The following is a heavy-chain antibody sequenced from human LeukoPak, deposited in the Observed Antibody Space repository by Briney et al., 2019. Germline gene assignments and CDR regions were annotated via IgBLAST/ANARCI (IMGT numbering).Heavy chain of an antibody. J-gene: IGHJ4*02. V-gene: IGHV3-23*01. Sequence: GGSLRLSCSASGFTFSTYAMRWVRQAPGKGLECISTISGNGGSTYYADSVKGRFTISRDNSKNTLYLQINSLRAEDTAVYYCAASSGWYAPFDYWGQGTLVTVSS. D-gene: IGHD6-19*01. CDR1: GFTFSTYA. CDR3: AASSGWYAPFDY. CDR2: ISGNGGST.